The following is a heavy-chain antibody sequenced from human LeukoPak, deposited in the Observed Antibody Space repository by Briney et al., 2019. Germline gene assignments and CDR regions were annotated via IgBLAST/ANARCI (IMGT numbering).Heavy chain of an antibody. J-gene: IGHJ4*02. CDR2: IYTSGST. D-gene: IGHD1-26*01. V-gene: IGHV4-4*07. Sequence: SETLSLTCTVSGGSISSYYWGWIRQPAGKGLEWIGRIYTSGSTNYHPSLMSRVTMSVDTSNNQFSLNLSSVTAADTAVYYCAREGSYRPLDYWGQGTMATVSS. CDR1: GGSISSYY. CDR3: AREGSYRPLDY.